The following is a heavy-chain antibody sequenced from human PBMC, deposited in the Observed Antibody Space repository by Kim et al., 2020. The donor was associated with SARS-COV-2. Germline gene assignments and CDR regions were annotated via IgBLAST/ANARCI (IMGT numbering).Heavy chain of an antibody. Sequence: GGSLRLSCAASGFTFSSYGMHWVRQAPGKVIEWVAVIWYDGSNKYYADSVKGRFTISRDNSKNTLYLQMNSLRAEDTAVYYCARDGSKLSITMVLGVIMPPNYDSSGMDVWGQGTTVTVSS. D-gene: IGHD3-10*01. V-gene: IGHV3-33*01. CDR1: GFTFSSYG. J-gene: IGHJ6*02. CDR2: IWYDGSNK. CDR3: ARDGSKLSITMVLGVIMPPNYDSSGMDV.